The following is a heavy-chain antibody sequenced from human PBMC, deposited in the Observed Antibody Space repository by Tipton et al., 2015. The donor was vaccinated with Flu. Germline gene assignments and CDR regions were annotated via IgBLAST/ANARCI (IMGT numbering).Heavy chain of an antibody. V-gene: IGHV4-39*07. Sequence: GLVKPSETLSLTCTVSGGSISSSNYYWGWSRQPPGKGLEWIGSIYYSGSTYYNPSLKSRVTISVDTSKNQFSLTLSSVTAADTAVYYCARDGAIFGVVTPFGYWGQGTLVTVSS. CDR2: IYYSGST. CDR3: ARDGAIFGVVTPFGY. D-gene: IGHD3-3*01. CDR1: GGSISSSNYY. J-gene: IGHJ4*02.